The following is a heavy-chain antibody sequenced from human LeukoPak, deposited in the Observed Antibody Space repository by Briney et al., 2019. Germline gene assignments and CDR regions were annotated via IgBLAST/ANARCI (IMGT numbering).Heavy chain of an antibody. D-gene: IGHD6-13*01. CDR3: ARTPKQQLVGPNNWFDP. V-gene: IGHV4-39*01. Sequence: PSETLSLTCTVSGGAIRSSNYYWGWIRQPPGKGLEWIGTIYYSGSTLYNPSLKSRVTISVDTSKNQFSLKLTSVTAADTAVYYCARTPKQQLVGPNNWFDPWGQGTLATVSS. CDR1: GGAIRSSNYY. CDR2: IYYSGST. J-gene: IGHJ5*02.